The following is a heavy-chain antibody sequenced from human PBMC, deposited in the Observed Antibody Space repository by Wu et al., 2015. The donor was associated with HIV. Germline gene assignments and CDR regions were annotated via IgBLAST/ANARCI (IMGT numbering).Heavy chain of an antibody. Sequence: QVQLVQSGAEVKKPGSSVKVSCKASGGTFSSYAISWVRQAPGQGLEWMGGIIPIFNTADYSQRFQGRVTITADESTNTAYMQLSSLRFDDTAIYYCATEGGYYLTTSLDSWGQGTLVTVSS. CDR2: IIPIFNTA. CDR1: GGTFSSYA. J-gene: IGHJ4*02. V-gene: IGHV1-69*12. CDR3: ATEGGYYLTTSLDS. D-gene: IGHD3-10*01.